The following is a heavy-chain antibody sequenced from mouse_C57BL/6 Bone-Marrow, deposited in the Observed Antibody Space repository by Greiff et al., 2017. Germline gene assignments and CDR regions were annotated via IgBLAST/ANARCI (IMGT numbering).Heavy chain of an antibody. CDR1: GFNIKDDY. Sequence: VQLQQSGAELVRPGASVKLSCTASGFNIKDDYMHWVKQRPEQGLEWIGWIDPENGDTEYASKFQGKATITADTSSNTAYLQLSSLTSEDTAVYYCTTEDYDGDYYAMDYWGQGTSVTVSS. D-gene: IGHD2-4*01. J-gene: IGHJ4*01. CDR3: TTEDYDGDYYAMDY. V-gene: IGHV14-4*01. CDR2: IDPENGDT.